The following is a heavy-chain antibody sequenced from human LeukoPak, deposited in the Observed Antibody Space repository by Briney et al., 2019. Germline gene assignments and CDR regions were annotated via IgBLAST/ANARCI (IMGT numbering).Heavy chain of an antibody. J-gene: IGHJ4*03. CDR3: ATLASKTWQYTDKSIDI. V-gene: IGHV3-7*01. CDR2: IDRDGRVQ. Sequence: GGSLRLSCTASGFTTHYWLNWVRQSPGKGLEWVANIDRDGRVQHYVDSVEGRFTISRDSAKNSLALQMHSLRAEDTAVYYCATLASKTWQYTDKSIDIWGQGTLVTVSS. CDR1: GFTTHYW. D-gene: IGHD5-24*01.